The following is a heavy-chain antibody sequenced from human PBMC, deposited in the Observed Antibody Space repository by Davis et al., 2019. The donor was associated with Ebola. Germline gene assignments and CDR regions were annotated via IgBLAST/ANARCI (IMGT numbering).Heavy chain of an antibody. CDR3: ASLRRTITGMDDAFDI. D-gene: IGHD2-8*02. J-gene: IGHJ3*02. V-gene: IGHV5-51*01. CDR2: ISTGDSDT. Sequence: GESLKISCKDSGNSFTSHWIGWVRQMPGKGLDWMGIISTGDSDTRDSPSFRGPVTISADKSMKTAFLQWSSLRASDTAMYYCASLRRTITGMDDAFDIWGQGTMVTVSS. CDR1: GNSFTSHW.